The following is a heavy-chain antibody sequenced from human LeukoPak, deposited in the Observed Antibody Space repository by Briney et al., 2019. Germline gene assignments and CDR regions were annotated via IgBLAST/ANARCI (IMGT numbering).Heavy chain of an antibody. CDR3: ARGDEGDYVWGSPPDY. V-gene: IGHV4-34*01. CDR2: INHSGST. D-gene: IGHD3-16*01. J-gene: IGHJ4*02. Sequence: PSETLSLTCAVYGGSFSGYYWSWIRQPPGRGLEWIGEINHSGSTNYNPSLKSRVTISVDTSKNQFSLKLSSVTAADTAVYYCARGDEGDYVWGSPPDYWGQGTLVTVSS. CDR1: GGSFSGYY.